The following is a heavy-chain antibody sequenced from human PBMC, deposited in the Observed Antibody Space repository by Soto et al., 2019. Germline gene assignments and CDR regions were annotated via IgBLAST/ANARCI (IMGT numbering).Heavy chain of an antibody. CDR1: GGSISSYY. V-gene: IGHV4-59*01. D-gene: IGHD6-19*01. CDR3: ARGRGTVAWHWYFDL. CDR2: IYYSGST. Sequence: KASETLSLTCTVSGGSISSYYWSWIRQPPGKGLEWIGYIYYSGSTNYNPSLKSRVTISVDTSKNQFSLKLSSVTAADTAVYYCARGRGTVAWHWYFDLWGRGTLVTVSS. J-gene: IGHJ2*01.